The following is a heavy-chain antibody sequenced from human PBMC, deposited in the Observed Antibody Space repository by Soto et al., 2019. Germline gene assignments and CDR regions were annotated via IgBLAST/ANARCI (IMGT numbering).Heavy chain of an antibody. CDR2: INPNSGGT. CDR1: GYTFTGYY. D-gene: IGHD1-26*01. V-gene: IGHV1-2*02. Sequence: ASVKVSFKASGYTFTGYYMHWLRQAPGQGLEWMGWINPNSGGTNYAQKFQGRVTMTRDTSISTAYMELSRLRSDDTAVYYCARETVPSGSYYGYWGQGTLVTVSS. CDR3: ARETVPSGSYYGY. J-gene: IGHJ4*02.